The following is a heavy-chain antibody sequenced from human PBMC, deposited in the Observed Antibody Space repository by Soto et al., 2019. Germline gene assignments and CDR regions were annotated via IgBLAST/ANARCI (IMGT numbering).Heavy chain of an antibody. Sequence: PGGSLRLSCAASGFTFSSYGMHWVRQAPGKGLEWVTVIWYDGSNKYYADSVKGRFTISRDNSKNTLYLQMNSLRAEDTAVYYCARDLYSSSWYFHYYYGMDVWGQGTTVTVSS. J-gene: IGHJ6*02. CDR2: IWYDGSNK. CDR3: ARDLYSSSWYFHYYYGMDV. V-gene: IGHV3-33*01. D-gene: IGHD6-13*01. CDR1: GFTFSSYG.